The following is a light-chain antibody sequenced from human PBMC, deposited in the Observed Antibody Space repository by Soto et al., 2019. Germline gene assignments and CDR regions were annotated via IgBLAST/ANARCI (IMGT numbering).Light chain of an antibody. J-gene: IGLJ1*01. CDR1: SSDIGGYNY. V-gene: IGLV2-14*01. CDR3: CSKTSSITYV. Sequence: QSALTQPASVSGSPGQSITISCTGTSSDIGGYNYVSWYQQHPGEAPKLVIYEVSNRPSGVSNRFSGSKSGNTASLTISGLQADDEVDYYCCSKTSSITYVFGSGTKLTVL. CDR2: EVS.